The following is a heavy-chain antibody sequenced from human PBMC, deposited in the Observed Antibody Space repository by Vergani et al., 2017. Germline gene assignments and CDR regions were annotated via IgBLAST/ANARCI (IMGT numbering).Heavy chain of an antibody. CDR1: GGTFSSYT. CDR3: AGEGGSYSRLFDY. Sequence: QVQLVQSGAEVKKPGSSVKVSCKASGGTFSSYTISWVRQAPGQGLEWMGRIIPILGIANYAQKFQGRVTITADKSTSTAYMELSSLRSEDTAVYYCAGEGGSYSRLFDYWGQGTLVTVAS. V-gene: IGHV1-69*08. CDR2: IIPILGIA. J-gene: IGHJ4*02. D-gene: IGHD1-26*01.